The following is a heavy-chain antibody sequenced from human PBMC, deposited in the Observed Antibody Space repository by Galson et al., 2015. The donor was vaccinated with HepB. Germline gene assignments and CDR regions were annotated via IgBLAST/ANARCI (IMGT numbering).Heavy chain of an antibody. CDR1: GYSFTSYW. D-gene: IGHD3-10*01. V-gene: IGHV5-10-1*01. CDR2: IDPSDSYT. J-gene: IGHJ4*02. Sequence: QSGAEVKKPGESLRISCKGSGYSFTSYWISWVRQMPGKGLEWMGRIDPSDSYTNYSPSFQGRVTISADKSISTAYLQWSSLKASDTAMYYCARHPPTYYYGSGSYRAGFDYWGQGTLVTVSS. CDR3: ARHPPTYYYGSGSYRAGFDY.